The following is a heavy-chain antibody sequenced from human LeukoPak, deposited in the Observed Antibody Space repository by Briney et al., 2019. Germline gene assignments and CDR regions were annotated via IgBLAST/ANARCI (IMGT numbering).Heavy chain of an antibody. Sequence: GGSLRLSCAASGFTFSGSAMHWVRQASGKGLEWVGRIRSKANSYATAYAASVKGRFTISRDDSKNTAYLQMNSLRAEDTAVYYCARVSSSSWWALDYWGQGTLVTVSS. D-gene: IGHD6-13*01. J-gene: IGHJ4*02. CDR2: IRSKANSYAT. CDR1: GFTFSGSA. V-gene: IGHV3-73*01. CDR3: ARVSSSSWWALDY.